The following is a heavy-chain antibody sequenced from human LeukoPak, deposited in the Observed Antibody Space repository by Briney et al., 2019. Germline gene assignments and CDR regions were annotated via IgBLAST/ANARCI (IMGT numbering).Heavy chain of an antibody. CDR1: GYTFTFYY. D-gene: IGHD1-26*01. J-gene: IGHJ4*02. CDR2: INPAGGST. V-gene: IGHV1-46*01. Sequence: ASVKVSCKASGYTFTFYYMHWVRQAPGQGLEWMGIINPAGGSTTYAQKFQGRLTMTRDTSTSTVSMELSSLKSEDTALYYCAGGSGSPDYWSQGTLVTVSS. CDR3: AGGSGSPDY.